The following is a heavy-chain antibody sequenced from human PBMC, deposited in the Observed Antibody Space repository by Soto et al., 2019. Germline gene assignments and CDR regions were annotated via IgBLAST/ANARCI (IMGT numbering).Heavy chain of an antibody. CDR3: AKDRRAHYYDSSGLILSRFDI. J-gene: IGHJ3*02. D-gene: IGHD3-22*01. CDR2: ISGDTKTT. CDR1: GFTFSSYG. V-gene: IGHV3-23*01. Sequence: GGSLRLSCAASGFTFSSYGMNWVRQAPGKGLEWVSYISGDTKTTNYADSVKGRFTISRDNSKNTLYLQMNSLRAEDTAVYYCAKDRRAHYYDSSGLILSRFDIWGQGTMVTVSS.